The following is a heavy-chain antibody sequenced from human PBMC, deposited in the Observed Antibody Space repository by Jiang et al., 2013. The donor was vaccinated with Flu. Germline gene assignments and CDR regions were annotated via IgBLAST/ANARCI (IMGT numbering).Heavy chain of an antibody. CDR2: ISSGGTTI. V-gene: IGHV3-48*03. CDR3: ARGTYDFWSGYSPIDAFDI. Sequence: RLSCEASGFTFSSYEMNWVRQAPGKGLEWVAHISSGGTTIFYADSVKGRFTISRDNAKNSLYLQMNSLRAEDTAVYYCARGTYDFWSGYSPIDAFDIWGQGTMVTVSS. CDR1: GFTFSSYE. D-gene: IGHD3-3*01. J-gene: IGHJ3*02.